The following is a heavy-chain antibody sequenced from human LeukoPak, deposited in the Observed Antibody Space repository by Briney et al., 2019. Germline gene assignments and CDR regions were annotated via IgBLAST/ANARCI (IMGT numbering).Heavy chain of an antibody. CDR2: ISSGSSSI. CDR1: GFTFSTYS. V-gene: IGHV3-48*01. Sequence: PGGSLRLSCAASGFTFSTYSMNWVRQAPGKGLEWVSYISSGSSSIYYAGSVKGRFTISRDNSKNTLYLQMNSLRAEDTAVYYCARDPQDSIAAAGTWRYYGMDVWGQGTTVTVSS. D-gene: IGHD6-13*01. CDR3: ARDPQDSIAAAGTWRYYGMDV. J-gene: IGHJ6*02.